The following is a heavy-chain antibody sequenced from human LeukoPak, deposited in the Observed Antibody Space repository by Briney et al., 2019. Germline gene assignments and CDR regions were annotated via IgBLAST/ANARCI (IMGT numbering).Heavy chain of an antibody. V-gene: IGHV4-34*01. Sequence: SETLSLTCAVYGGSFSGYYWNWIRQAPGKGLEWIGEINHSGSTNYNPSLKSRVTISVDTSKNQFSLKLSSVTAADTAVYYCARDYGDYEGNYMDVWGKGTTVTVSS. CDR2: INHSGST. CDR3: ARDYGDYEGNYMDV. CDR1: GGSFSGYY. J-gene: IGHJ6*03. D-gene: IGHD4-17*01.